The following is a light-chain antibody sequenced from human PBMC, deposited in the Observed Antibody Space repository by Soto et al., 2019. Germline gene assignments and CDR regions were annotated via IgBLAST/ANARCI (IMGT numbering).Light chain of an antibody. CDR1: QTVSNNY. CDR2: GSS. CDR3: QQYGSSPPYT. J-gene: IGKJ2*01. V-gene: IGKV3-20*01. Sequence: EVVLTQSPGTLSLSPGERATLSCRASQTVSNNYLAGYQQKPGQAPRLLIFGSSDRATGIPDRFSGSGSGTDVTLTISRLEPEDFAVYYCQQYGSSPPYTFGKGTKLELK.